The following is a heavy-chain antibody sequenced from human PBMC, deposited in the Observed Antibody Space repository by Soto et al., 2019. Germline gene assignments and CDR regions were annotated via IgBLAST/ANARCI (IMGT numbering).Heavy chain of an antibody. CDR3: ARHRMVRGVISPHFDY. Sequence: QLQLQESGPGLVKPSETLSLTCTVSGGSISSSSYYWGWIRQPPGKGLEWIGSIYYSGSTYYNPSLKSRVTISVDTSKNQFSLKLSSVTAADTAVYYCARHRMVRGVISPHFDYLGQGTLVTVSS. CDR1: GGSISSSSYY. J-gene: IGHJ4*02. V-gene: IGHV4-39*01. D-gene: IGHD3-10*01. CDR2: IYYSGST.